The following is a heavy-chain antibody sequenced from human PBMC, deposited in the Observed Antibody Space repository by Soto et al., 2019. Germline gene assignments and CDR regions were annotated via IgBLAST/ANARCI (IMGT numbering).Heavy chain of an antibody. CDR3: ARASGYSYGYNYFDY. J-gene: IGHJ4*02. D-gene: IGHD5-18*01. V-gene: IGHV4-30-2*01. CDR2: IYHSGST. Sequence: SETLSLTCAVSGGSISSGGYSWSWIRQPPGKGLEWIGYIYHSGSTYYNPSLKSRVTISVDRSKNQFSLKLSSVTAADTAVYYCARASGYSYGYNYFDYWGQGTLLTVSS. CDR1: GGSISSGGYS.